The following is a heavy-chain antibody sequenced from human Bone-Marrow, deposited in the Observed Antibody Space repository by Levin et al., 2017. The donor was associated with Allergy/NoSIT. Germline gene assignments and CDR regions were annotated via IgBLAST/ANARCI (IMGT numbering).Heavy chain of an antibody. V-gene: IGHV3-11*01. CDR3: VRQGRAGFDH. J-gene: IGHJ4*02. CDR1: GFTFSDYY. CDR2: ISGGGRTI. Sequence: GGSLRLSCAASGFTFSDYYMSWIRQAPGKGLEWISYISGGGRTILDADSVKGRFTISRDNTKSSVLLQMNSLRAEDTAVYYCVRQGRAGFDHWGQGTLVTVSS.